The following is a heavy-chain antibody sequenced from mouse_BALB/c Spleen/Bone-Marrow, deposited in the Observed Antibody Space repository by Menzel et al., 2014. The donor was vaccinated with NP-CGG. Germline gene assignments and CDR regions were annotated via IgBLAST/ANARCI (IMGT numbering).Heavy chain of an antibody. CDR3: ARRPYYDSTYFDT. J-gene: IGHJ2*01. CDR2: IFWDDDK. Sequence: QVTLKVSGPGISQPSQTLSLTCSFSGFSLRTSGMGVSWIRQPSGKGLEWLAHIFWDDDKLYNPSLKSRLTISKDTSRNQVFLKITSVDTADTATYYCARRPYYDSTYFDTWGQGTTLTVSS. V-gene: IGHV8-12*01. CDR1: GFSLRTSGMG. D-gene: IGHD1-1*01.